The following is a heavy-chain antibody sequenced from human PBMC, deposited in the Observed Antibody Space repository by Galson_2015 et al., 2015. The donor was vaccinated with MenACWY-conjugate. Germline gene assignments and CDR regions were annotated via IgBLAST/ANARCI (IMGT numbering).Heavy chain of an antibody. CDR1: GFTFNRYW. CDR2: ITGEGTDT. V-gene: IGHV3-74*01. Sequence: SLRLSCAASGFTFNRYWIHWVRQSPGKGLVWLSRITGEGTDTIYADSVKGRLTIYRDNAKDTAYLQVNNLRAEDTAVYYCVRGGQSCGSTSCYFDLWGQGTLVTVSS. J-gene: IGHJ4*02. D-gene: IGHD2-2*01. CDR3: VRGGQSCGSTSCYFDL.